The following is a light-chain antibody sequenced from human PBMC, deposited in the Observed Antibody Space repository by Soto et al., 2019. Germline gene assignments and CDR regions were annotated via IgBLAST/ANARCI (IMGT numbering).Light chain of an antibody. CDR3: QQYGSSPPT. CDR2: GAS. V-gene: IGKV3-20*01. J-gene: IGKJ1*01. Sequence: IVLTQSPGTLSLSPGERATLSCRAGQSVSSYLAWYQQKPGQGPRLLIYGASSRAPGIPDRFRGSGSGTGFTLTINRLEPEDFAVYYCQQYGSSPPTFGQGTKVDIK. CDR1: QSVSSY.